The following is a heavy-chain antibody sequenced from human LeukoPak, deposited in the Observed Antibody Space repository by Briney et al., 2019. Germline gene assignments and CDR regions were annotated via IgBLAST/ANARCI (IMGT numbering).Heavy chain of an antibody. Sequence: GSLRLSCAASGFTFSSYSMNWVRQPPGKGLEWIGSIYYSGSTYYNPSLKSRVTISVDTSKNQFSLKLSSVTAADTAVYYCARGGQWLVFDYWGQGTLVTVSS. CDR3: ARGGQWLVFDY. V-gene: IGHV4-39*07. J-gene: IGHJ4*02. D-gene: IGHD6-19*01. CDR1: GFTFSSYS. CDR2: IYYSGST.